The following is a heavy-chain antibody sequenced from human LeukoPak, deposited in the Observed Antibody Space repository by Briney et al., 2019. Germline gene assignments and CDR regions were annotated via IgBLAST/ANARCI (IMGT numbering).Heavy chain of an antibody. V-gene: IGHV3-23*01. CDR1: GFSISGFW. J-gene: IGHJ4*02. D-gene: IGHD3-10*01. CDR2: ISGSGGST. Sequence: GGSLRLSCVGSGFSISGFWMTWVRQAPGKGLEWVSAISGSGGSTYYADSVKGRFTISRDNSKNTLYLQMNSLRAEDTAVYYCAKDREILWFGELPYGLHFDYWGQGTLVTVSS. CDR3: AKDREILWFGELPYGLHFDY.